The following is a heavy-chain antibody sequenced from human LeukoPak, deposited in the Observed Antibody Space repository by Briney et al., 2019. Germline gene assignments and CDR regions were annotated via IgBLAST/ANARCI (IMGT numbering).Heavy chain of an antibody. J-gene: IGHJ3*02. CDR2: IYHSGST. V-gene: IGHV4-30-2*01. D-gene: IGHD2-21*02. Sequence: SETLSLTCAVSGGPISSGGYSWSWIRQPPGKGLEWIGYIYHSGSTYYNPSLKSRVTISVDRSKNQFSLKLSSVTAADTAVYYCARARPDAYCGGDCYSGAFDIWGQGTMVTVSS. CDR1: GGPISSGGYS. CDR3: ARARPDAYCGGDCYSGAFDI.